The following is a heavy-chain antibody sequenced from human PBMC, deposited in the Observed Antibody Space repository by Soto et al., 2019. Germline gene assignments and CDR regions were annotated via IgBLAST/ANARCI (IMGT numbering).Heavy chain of an antibody. V-gene: IGHV4-30-4*01. Sequence: QVQLQESGPGLVKPSQTLSLTCTVSGGSISSGDYYWSWIRQPPGKGLEWIGYIYYSGSTYYNPSLKSRVTISVDTSKNQFSLKLSSVTAADTAVYYCARESSGYQPKSNWFDPWGQGTLVTVSS. D-gene: IGHD5-12*01. J-gene: IGHJ5*02. CDR3: ARESSGYQPKSNWFDP. CDR1: GGSISSGDYY. CDR2: IYYSGST.